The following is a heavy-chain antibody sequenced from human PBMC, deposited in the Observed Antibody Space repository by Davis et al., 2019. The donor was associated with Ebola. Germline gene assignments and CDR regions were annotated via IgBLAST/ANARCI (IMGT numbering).Heavy chain of an antibody. CDR2: IYYSGST. D-gene: IGHD6-13*01. V-gene: IGHV4-39*01. J-gene: IGHJ2*01. CDR3: ARASSSSWYLGYFDL. Sequence: MPSETLSLTCTVSGGSISSSSYYWGWIRQPPGKGLEWIGSIYYSGSTYYNPSLKSRVTISVDTSKNQFSLKLSSVTAADTAVYYCARASSSSWYLGYFDLWGRGTLVTVSS. CDR1: GGSISSSSYY.